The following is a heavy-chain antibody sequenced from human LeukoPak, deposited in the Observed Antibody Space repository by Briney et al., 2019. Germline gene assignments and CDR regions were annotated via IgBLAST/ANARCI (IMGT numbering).Heavy chain of an antibody. Sequence: GGSLRLSCAASGFTFSSYSMNWVRQAPGKGREWVSSISSSSSYIYYADSVKGRFTISRDNAKNSLYLQMNSLRAEDTAVYYCARVGAAQAMGYWGQGTLVTVSS. V-gene: IGHV3-21*01. D-gene: IGHD1-26*01. J-gene: IGHJ4*02. CDR1: GFTFSSYS. CDR3: ARVGAAQAMGY. CDR2: ISSSSSYI.